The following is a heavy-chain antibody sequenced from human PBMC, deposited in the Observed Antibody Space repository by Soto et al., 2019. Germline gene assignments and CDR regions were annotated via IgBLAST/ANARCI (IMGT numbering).Heavy chain of an antibody. D-gene: IGHD2-15*01. CDR2: ISGSGGST. J-gene: IGHJ4*01. V-gene: IGHV3-23*01. CDR3: VKDSYADFHRVLSTAEYFFDY. Sequence: PGGSLRLSCAASGFTFSSYAMSRVRQAPGKGLEWVSAISGSGGSTYYADSVKGRFTIARDDDNNSLYLQMNSLRPEDTALYYCVKDSYADFHRVLSTAEYFFDYWGHGTLVTVS. CDR1: GFTFSSYA.